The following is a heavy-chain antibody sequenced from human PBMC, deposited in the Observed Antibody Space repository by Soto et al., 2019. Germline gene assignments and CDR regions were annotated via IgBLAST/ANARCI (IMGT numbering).Heavy chain of an antibody. V-gene: IGHV1-69*04. D-gene: IGHD5-18*01. J-gene: IGHJ6*02. CDR1: GGTFSSYT. CDR2: IIPILGIA. CDR3: ARDGDTAMAGGYYYYYGMDV. Sequence: SVKVSCKASGGTFSSYTISWVRQAPGQGLEWMGRIIPILGIANYAQKFQGRVTITADKSTSTAYMELSSLRSEDTAVYYCARDGDTAMAGGYYYYYGMDVWGQGTTVTVSS.